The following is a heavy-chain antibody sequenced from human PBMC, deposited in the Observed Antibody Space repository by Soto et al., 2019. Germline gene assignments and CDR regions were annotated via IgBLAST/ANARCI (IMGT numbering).Heavy chain of an antibody. D-gene: IGHD3-22*01. V-gene: IGHV3-30-3*01. CDR1: GFTFSSYA. J-gene: IGHJ4*02. Sequence: GGSLRLSCAASGFTFSSYAMHWVRQAPGKGLEWVAVISYDGSNKYYADSVKGRFTISRDNSKNTLYLQMNSLRAEDTAVYYCARDEYYYDSSGYLFDYWGQGTLVTVSS. CDR2: ISYDGSNK. CDR3: ARDEYYYDSSGYLFDY.